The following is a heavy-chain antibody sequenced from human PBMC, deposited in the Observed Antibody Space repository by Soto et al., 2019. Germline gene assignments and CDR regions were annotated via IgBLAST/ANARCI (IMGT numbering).Heavy chain of an antibody. D-gene: IGHD2-2*01. Sequence: QVQLVESGGGVVQPGRSLRLSCAASGFTFSSYGMHWVRQAPGKGLEWVALISFDGGEKFYPDSVKGRFTISRDNSKNTLYLQMDSLRPEDTAVYYCAKEKQLLPDYWGQATLVTVSS. J-gene: IGHJ4*02. CDR2: ISFDGGEK. CDR1: GFTFSSYG. V-gene: IGHV3-30*18. CDR3: AKEKQLLPDY.